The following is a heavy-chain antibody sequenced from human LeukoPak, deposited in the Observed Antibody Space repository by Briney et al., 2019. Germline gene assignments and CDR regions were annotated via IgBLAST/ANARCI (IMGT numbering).Heavy chain of an antibody. D-gene: IGHD3-22*01. CDR2: INAGNGYT. CDR1: GYTFTSYA. J-gene: IGHJ4*02. V-gene: IGHV1-3*01. CDR3: ARGILESYNQNYYDSSGYYY. Sequence: GASVKVSCKASGYTFTSYAMHWVRQAPGQRLEWMGWINAGNGYTKYSQKFQGRVTITRDTSASTAYMELSSLRSEDTAVYYCARGILESYNQNYYDSSGYYYWGQGTLVTVSS.